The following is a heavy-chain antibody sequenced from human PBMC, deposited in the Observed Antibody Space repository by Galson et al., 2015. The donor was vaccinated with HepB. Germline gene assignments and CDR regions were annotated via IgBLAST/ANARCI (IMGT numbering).Heavy chain of an antibody. CDR3: ARQYYDILTGSQPFDY. Sequence: LSLTCTVSGGSISSSSYYWGWIRQPPGKGLEWIGSIYYSGSTYYNPSLKSRVTISVDTSKNQFSLKLSPVTAADTAVYYCARQYYDILTGSQPFDYWGQGTLVTVSS. CDR1: GGSISSSSYY. J-gene: IGHJ4*02. CDR2: IYYSGST. D-gene: IGHD3-9*01. V-gene: IGHV4-39*01.